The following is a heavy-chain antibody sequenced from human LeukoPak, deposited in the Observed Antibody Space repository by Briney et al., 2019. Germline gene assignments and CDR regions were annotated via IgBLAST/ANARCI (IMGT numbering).Heavy chain of an antibody. V-gene: IGHV1-3*03. CDR2: ISAGNGDT. CDR3: AISNIGTSRNSFDI. CDR1: GYTFTDYY. D-gene: IGHD2/OR15-2a*01. Sequence: ASVKVSCKASGYTFTDYYMHWVRQAPGQGLEWMGWISAGNGDTKYSQEFQGRVTISRDTSATTAYMELSSLTSEDMAVYYCAISNIGTSRNSFDIWGQGTMVTVSS. J-gene: IGHJ3*02.